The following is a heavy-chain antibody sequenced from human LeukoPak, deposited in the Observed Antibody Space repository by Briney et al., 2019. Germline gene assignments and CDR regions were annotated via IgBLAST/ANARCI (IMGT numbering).Heavy chain of an antibody. Sequence: GASVKVSCKASGYTFTSYDINWVRQAPGQGLEWMGWINPNSGGTNYAQKFQGRVTMTRDTSISTAYMELSRLRSDDTAVYYCARGLGYCSSTSCWPFDYWGQGTLVTVSS. J-gene: IGHJ4*02. V-gene: IGHV1-2*02. CDR3: ARGLGYCSSTSCWPFDY. D-gene: IGHD2-2*01. CDR2: INPNSGGT. CDR1: GYTFTSYD.